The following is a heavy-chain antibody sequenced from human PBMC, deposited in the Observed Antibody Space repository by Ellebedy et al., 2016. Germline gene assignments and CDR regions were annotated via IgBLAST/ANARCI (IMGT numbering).Heavy chain of an antibody. J-gene: IGHJ4*02. CDR2: IYGNDDE. Sequence: SGPTLVKPTQTLTVTCTFSGFSLSTSGVGVGWIRQPPGKALEWLALIYGNDDERYSSSLKNRLTIKKDTPKKQVVLTMTTVDPADTATYYCAHWSYGSRGYVLDYWGQGTLVTVSS. D-gene: IGHD3-10*01. V-gene: IGHV2-5*01. CDR3: AHWSYGSRGYVLDY. CDR1: GFSLSTSGVG.